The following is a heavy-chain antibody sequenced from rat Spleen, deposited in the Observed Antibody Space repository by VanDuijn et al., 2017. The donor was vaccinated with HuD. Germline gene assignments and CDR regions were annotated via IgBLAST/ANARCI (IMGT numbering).Heavy chain of an antibody. D-gene: IGHD4-3*01. V-gene: IGHV5-7*01. CDR2: IIYDGSYT. CDR3: TRHNSGYGY. J-gene: IGHJ2*01. Sequence: EVQLVETGGGLVQPGKSLKLSCVASGFTFSDYAMAWVRQAPKKGLEWVATIIYDGSYTYYPDSVKGRFTISRDIAKSTLFLQMNSLKSEDTATYYCTRHNSGYGYWGQGVMVTVSS. CDR1: GFTFSDYA.